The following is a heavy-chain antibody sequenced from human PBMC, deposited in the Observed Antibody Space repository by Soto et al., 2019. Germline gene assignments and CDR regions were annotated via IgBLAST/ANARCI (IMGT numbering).Heavy chain of an antibody. D-gene: IGHD3-9*01. CDR1: GYTFTSYA. J-gene: IGHJ5*02. Sequence: ASVKVSCKASGYTFTSYAMHWVRQAPGQRLEWMGWINAGNGNTKYSQKFQGRVTITRDTSASTAYMELSSLRSEDTAVYYCARDNYDILTGYYNGWFDPWGQGTLVTVSS. CDR2: INAGNGNT. CDR3: ARDNYDILTGYYNGWFDP. V-gene: IGHV1-3*01.